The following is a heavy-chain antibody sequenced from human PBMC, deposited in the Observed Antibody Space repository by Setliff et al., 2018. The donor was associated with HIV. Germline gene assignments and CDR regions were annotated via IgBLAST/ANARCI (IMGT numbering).Heavy chain of an antibody. CDR2: SKSEGDGGTT. Sequence: PGGSLRLSCVASGFTFSNAWMSWVRQAPGKGLEWVGHSKSEGDGGTTDYAGAVKGRFTISRDVSKDTLYLQMSSLKTEDSAVYYCARAVVNSNFYYYMDVWGKGTTVTVSS. CDR3: ARAVVNSNFYYYMDV. CDR1: GFTFSNAW. V-gene: IGHV3-15*01. D-gene: IGHD2-15*01. J-gene: IGHJ6*03.